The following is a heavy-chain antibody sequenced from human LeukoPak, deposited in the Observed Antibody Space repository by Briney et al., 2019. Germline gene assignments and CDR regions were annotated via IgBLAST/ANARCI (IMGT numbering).Heavy chain of an antibody. V-gene: IGHV3-9*01. J-gene: IGHJ4*02. CDR2: VSWNGGSI. D-gene: IGHD1-7*01. CDR1: GFTLDDYA. Sequence: GGSLRLSCAASGFTLDDYAMHWVRQAPGKGLKCVSGVSWNGGSIGYADYVKGRFPLSRHNPKRSLYLQINSLTSEDTALYYCTKSLNWTYESHFDYWGQGTLVTVSS. CDR3: TKSLNWTYESHFDY.